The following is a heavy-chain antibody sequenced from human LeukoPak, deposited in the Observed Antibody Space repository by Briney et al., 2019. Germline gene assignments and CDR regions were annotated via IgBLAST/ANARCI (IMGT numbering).Heavy chain of an antibody. Sequence: GASVKVSCKASSYTFTSYGISWVRQAPGQGLEWMGWISAYNGNTNYAQELQGRVTMTTDTSTSTAYMELRSLRSDDTAVYYCARDELLWFGELLGYWGQGTLVTVSS. D-gene: IGHD3-10*01. V-gene: IGHV1-18*01. CDR1: SYTFTSYG. CDR3: ARDELLWFGELLGY. J-gene: IGHJ4*02. CDR2: ISAYNGNT.